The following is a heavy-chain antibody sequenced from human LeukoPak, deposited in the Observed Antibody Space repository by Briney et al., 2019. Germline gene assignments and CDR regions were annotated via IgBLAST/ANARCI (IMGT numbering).Heavy chain of an antibody. V-gene: IGHV4-34*01. CDR2: INHSGTT. CDR1: GGSFSGYY. D-gene: IGHD3-10*01. Sequence: PSETLSLTCAVYGGSFSGYYWSWIRQPPGKGLEWIGEINHSGTTNYSPSLKSRVTISLDTSRNQFSLKLNSVTAADTAVYYCAKSNGYGLIDIWGQGTMVTVSS. J-gene: IGHJ3*02. CDR3: AKSNGYGLIDI.